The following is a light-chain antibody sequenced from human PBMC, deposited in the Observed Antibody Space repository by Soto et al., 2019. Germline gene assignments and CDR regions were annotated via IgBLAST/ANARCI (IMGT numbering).Light chain of an antibody. CDR2: GAP. CDR3: QQYGSSPWT. Sequence: EIVMTQSPATLSVSPLEIATLSCWASQSVSSNLAWYQQKPGQAPRLLIYGAPSRATGIPDRLSGSISGTDFTLTISRLEPEDFAVYYCQQYGSSPWTFGQGTKVDIK. J-gene: IGKJ1*01. CDR1: QSVSSN. V-gene: IGKV3-20*01.